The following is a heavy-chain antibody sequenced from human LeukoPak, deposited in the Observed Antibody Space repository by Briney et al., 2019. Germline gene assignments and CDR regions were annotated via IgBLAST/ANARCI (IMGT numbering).Heavy chain of an antibody. J-gene: IGHJ4*02. CDR3: ARGDYNPNFDY. CDR1: GFTVSSNY. Sequence: PGGSLRLSCAASGFTVSSNYVSWVRQAPGKGLEWVSVIYSGGSTYYADSVKGRFTISRDNSKNTLYLQMNSLRAEDTAVYYCARGDYNPNFDYWGQGTLVTVSS. CDR2: IYSGGST. V-gene: IGHV3-66*02. D-gene: IGHD4-17*01.